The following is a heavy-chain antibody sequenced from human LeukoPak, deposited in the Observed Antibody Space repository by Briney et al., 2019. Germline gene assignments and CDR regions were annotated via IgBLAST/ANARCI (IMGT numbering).Heavy chain of an antibody. J-gene: IGHJ4*02. D-gene: IGHD6-6*01. Sequence: GGSLRLSCAASGFTFSSYWMSWVRQAPGEGLEWVANIKQDGTEKYYMDSVKGRFSTSRDNAKNSLYLQMNALRAEDTAVYYCARDVRPDYWGQGTLVTVST. CDR1: GFTFSSYW. CDR3: ARDVRPDY. CDR2: IKQDGTEK. V-gene: IGHV3-7*04.